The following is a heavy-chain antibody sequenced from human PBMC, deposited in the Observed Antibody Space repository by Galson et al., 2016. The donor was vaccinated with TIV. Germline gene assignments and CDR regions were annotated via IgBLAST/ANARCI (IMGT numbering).Heavy chain of an antibody. CDR1: GDSVSSNSAA. CDR3: ARATPSVFGVVMTLDY. D-gene: IGHD3-3*01. Sequence: CAISGDSVSSNSAAWNWIRQSPSRGLEWLGRTYYRSKWYNDCALSVKSRITINPDTSKNQVSLQLHSVTTEETAVYYCARATPSVFGVVMTLDYWGQGTLGTVAS. V-gene: IGHV6-1*01. CDR2: TYYRSKWYN. J-gene: IGHJ4*02.